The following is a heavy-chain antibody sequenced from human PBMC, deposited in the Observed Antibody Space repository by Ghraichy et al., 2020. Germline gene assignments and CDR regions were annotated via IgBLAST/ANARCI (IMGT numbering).Heavy chain of an antibody. CDR2: ISSSSTTI. D-gene: IGHD3-10*01. J-gene: IGHJ5*02. Sequence: GGSLRLSCAASGFTFSSYSINWVRQAPGKGLEWVSYISSSSTTIYYADSVKGRFTISRDNAKNSLYLQMNSLRDEDTAVYYCGRGGRGVARLGWFDPWGQGTLVTVSS. CDR1: GFTFSSYS. V-gene: IGHV3-48*02. CDR3: GRGGRGVARLGWFDP.